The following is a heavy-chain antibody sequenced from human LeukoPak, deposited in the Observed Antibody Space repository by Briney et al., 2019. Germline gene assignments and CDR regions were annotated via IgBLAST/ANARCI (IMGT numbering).Heavy chain of an antibody. CDR3: ASLAGTYYYDSSGYYLDAFDI. CDR1: GYTFTSYG. D-gene: IGHD3-22*01. J-gene: IGHJ3*02. CDR2: ISAYNGNT. Sequence: ASVKVSCKASGYTFTSYGISWVQQAPGQGLEWMGWISAYNGNTNYAQKLQGRVTMTTDTSTSTAYMELRSLRSDDTAVYYCASLAGTYYYDSSGYYLDAFDIWGQGTMVTVSS. V-gene: IGHV1-18*01.